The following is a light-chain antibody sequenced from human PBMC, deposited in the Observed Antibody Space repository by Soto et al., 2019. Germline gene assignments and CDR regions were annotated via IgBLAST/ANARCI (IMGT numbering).Light chain of an antibody. CDR1: QSVSSY. J-gene: IGKJ5*01. CDR3: QQRSDWPPIT. Sequence: EIVLTQSPATLSLSPGERATVSCRASQSVSSYLAWYQQKPGQAPRLLIYDASNRATGIPARFSGSGSGTDFTLTISGLEPEDSAVYYCQQRSDWPPITFGQGTRLEIK. V-gene: IGKV3-11*01. CDR2: DAS.